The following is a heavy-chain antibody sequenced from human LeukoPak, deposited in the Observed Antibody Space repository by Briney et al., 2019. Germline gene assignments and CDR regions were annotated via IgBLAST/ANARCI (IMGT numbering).Heavy chain of an antibody. V-gene: IGHV1-69*13. D-gene: IGHD3-10*01. CDR2: IIPIFGTV. J-gene: IGHJ4*02. CDR3: ARSLHSGSYYSTGGY. Sequence: GASVKVSCKASGGTFSSYAISWVRQAPGQGLEWMGGIIPIFGTVNYAQKFQGRVTITADESTSTAYMELSSLRSEDTAVYYCARSLHSGSYYSTGGYWGQGTLVTVSS. CDR1: GGTFSSYA.